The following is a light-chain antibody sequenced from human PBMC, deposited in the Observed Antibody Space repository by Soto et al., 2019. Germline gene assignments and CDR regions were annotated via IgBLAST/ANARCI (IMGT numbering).Light chain of an antibody. Sequence: QSVLTQPASVSGSPGHSITISCTGTSSDVGRYNLVSWYQHHPGKAPRLMIYEGSERPSGVSNRFSGSKSGNTASLTISGLQAEDEAHYYCCSFSTGGSWIFGGGTKLTVL. V-gene: IGLV2-23*01. CDR3: CSFSTGGSWI. CDR1: SSDVGRYNL. CDR2: EGS. J-gene: IGLJ2*01.